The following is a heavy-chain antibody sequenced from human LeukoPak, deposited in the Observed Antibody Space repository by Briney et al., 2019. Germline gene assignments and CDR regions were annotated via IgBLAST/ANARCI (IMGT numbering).Heavy chain of an antibody. Sequence: PSETLSLTCSVSGYSISSGYYWGWIRQPPGRGLEWIGSIYYTGRPLYNPSLKSRVSMSVDTSTNQFSLKLTSVTAADTAVYYCARDRTGRNTAQDDYWGQGTLVTVSS. CDR1: GYSISSGYY. CDR2: IYYTGRP. V-gene: IGHV4-38-2*02. CDR3: ARDRTGRNTAQDDY. D-gene: IGHD5-18*01. J-gene: IGHJ4*02.